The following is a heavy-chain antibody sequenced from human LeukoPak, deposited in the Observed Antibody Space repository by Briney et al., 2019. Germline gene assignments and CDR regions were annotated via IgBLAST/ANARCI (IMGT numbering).Heavy chain of an antibody. D-gene: IGHD3-10*01. CDR2: ISSSGSTI. CDR1: GFTFSDYD. J-gene: IGHJ4*02. CDR3: ARVNSYGSGSSTFDY. V-gene: IGHV3-11*01. Sequence: GGSLRLSCAASGFTFSDYDISWVRESPGNGLEGGSYISSSGSTIYYADSVKGRFTISRDNAENSLYLQMNSLRAEDTAVYYCARVNSYGSGSSTFDYWGQGTLVTVYS.